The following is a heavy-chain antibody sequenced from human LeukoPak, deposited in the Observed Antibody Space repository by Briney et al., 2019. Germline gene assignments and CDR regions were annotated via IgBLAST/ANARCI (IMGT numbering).Heavy chain of an antibody. CDR2: INSDGSSS. D-gene: IGHD2-2*01. Sequence: QPGGSLRLSCAASGFTFRNFWMHWVRQAPGKGLLWVSRINSDGSSSTYADSVKGRFSISRDNAKNTLYLQMNSLRAEDTAVYYCARTLGVPSAFDPWGQGTPVTVSS. J-gene: IGHJ5*02. CDR1: GFTFRNFW. CDR3: ARTLGVPSAFDP. V-gene: IGHV3-74*01.